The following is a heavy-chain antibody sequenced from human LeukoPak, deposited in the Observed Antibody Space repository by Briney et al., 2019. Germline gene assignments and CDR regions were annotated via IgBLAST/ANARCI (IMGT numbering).Heavy chain of an antibody. Sequence: GGSLRLSCAASGFTFDDHAVHWVREAPGKGLEWVSGIIWNSGIIGYADSVKGRFTISRGNAKKSLYPQMNSLRAEDTALYYCARERTIAAAGDPDYWGQGTLVAVSS. V-gene: IGHV3-9*01. J-gene: IGHJ4*02. CDR1: GFTFDDHA. CDR2: IIWNSGII. D-gene: IGHD6-13*01. CDR3: ARERTIAAAGDPDY.